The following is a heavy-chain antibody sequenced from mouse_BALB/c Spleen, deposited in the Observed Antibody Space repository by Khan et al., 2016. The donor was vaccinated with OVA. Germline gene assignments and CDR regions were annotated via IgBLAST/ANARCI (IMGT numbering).Heavy chain of an antibody. CDR2: IYPVDGSS. CDR3: ARGYYGYLDY. CDR1: GYTLTSYY. V-gene: IGHV1S56*01. D-gene: IGHD1-1*01. Sequence: QVQLQQSGPELVRPGASVKMSCKASGYTLTSYYIHWVKQRPGQGLEWIGWIYPVDGSSKYNEKFKGKSTLTAVKSSSTAYMLLSSLTSEDSAIYFCARGYYGYLDYWGQGTTLTVSA. J-gene: IGHJ2*01.